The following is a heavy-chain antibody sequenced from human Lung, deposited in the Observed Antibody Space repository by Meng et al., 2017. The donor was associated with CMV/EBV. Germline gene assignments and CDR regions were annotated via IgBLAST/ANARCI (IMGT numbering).Heavy chain of an antibody. D-gene: IGHD1-26*01. CDR3: ARQKGATLDYFDY. Sequence: SCAASGFTFNTYTMNWVRQAPGKGLEWVSSISGSSSFTYYADSVKGRFTISRDNAKNSLYLQMNSLRAEDTAVYYCARQKGATLDYFDYWGQGTXVNGAS. CDR2: ISGSSSFT. CDR1: GFTFNTYT. V-gene: IGHV3-21*01. J-gene: IGHJ4*02.